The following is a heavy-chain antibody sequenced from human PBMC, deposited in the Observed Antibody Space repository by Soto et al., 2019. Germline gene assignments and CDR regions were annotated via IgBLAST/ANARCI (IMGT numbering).Heavy chain of an antibody. CDR1: GFTLSSHG. J-gene: IGHJ4*02. CDR3: VRCRNWKVPDH. Sequence: GGSMRLSCAPSGFTLSSHGMDWVRQAPGKGPEWVAVIWYDGSNKYYADSVRGRLTISRDNAKSTLYMEMNSQRVEDTAVYHCVRCRNWKVPDHWGQGTLVTVSS. D-gene: IGHD1-1*01. V-gene: IGHV3-33*01. CDR2: IWYDGSNK.